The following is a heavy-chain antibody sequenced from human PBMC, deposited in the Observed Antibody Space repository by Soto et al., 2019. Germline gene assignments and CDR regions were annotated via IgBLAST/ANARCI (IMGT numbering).Heavy chain of an antibody. D-gene: IGHD6-13*01. CDR1: GGTFSSYA. V-gene: IGHV1-69*13. Sequence: ASVKVSCKASGGTFSSYAISWVRQAPGQGLEWMGGIIPIFGTANYAQKFQGRVTITADESTSTACMELSSLRSEDTAVYYCARDTVAAAGDPYYYYYGMDVWGQGTTVTVSS. CDR2: IIPIFGTA. CDR3: ARDTVAAAGDPYYYYYGMDV. J-gene: IGHJ6*02.